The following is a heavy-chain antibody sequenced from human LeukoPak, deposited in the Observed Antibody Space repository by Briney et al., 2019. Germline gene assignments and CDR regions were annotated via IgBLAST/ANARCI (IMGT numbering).Heavy chain of an antibody. Sequence: ASVKVSCKASGYTFTGYYMHWVRQAPGQGLEWMGWINPNSGGTNYAQKFQGRVTMTRDTSISTAYMELSRLRSDDTAVYYCARAGIQLWLRVCGFDPWGQGTLVTVSS. V-gene: IGHV1-2*02. CDR2: INPNSGGT. J-gene: IGHJ5*02. CDR3: ARAGIQLWLRVCGFDP. D-gene: IGHD5-18*01. CDR1: GYTFTGYY.